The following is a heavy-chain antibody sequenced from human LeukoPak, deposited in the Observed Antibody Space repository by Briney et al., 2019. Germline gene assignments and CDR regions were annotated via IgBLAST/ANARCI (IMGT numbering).Heavy chain of an antibody. J-gene: IGHJ4*02. Sequence: ASVKVSCKASGYTFNSYGISWVRQARGQGLEWMGWISVYNGDTKYAQKLQGRVTMTIDTSTSTVYMEVRSLRSDDTAVYYCARDSVACISNSCYLPDYWGQGTLVTVSS. CDR3: ARDSVACISNSCYLPDY. CDR2: ISVYNGDT. CDR1: GYTFNSYG. V-gene: IGHV1-18*01. D-gene: IGHD2-2*01.